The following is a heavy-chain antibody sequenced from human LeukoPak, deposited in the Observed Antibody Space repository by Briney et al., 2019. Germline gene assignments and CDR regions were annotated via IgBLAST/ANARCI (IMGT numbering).Heavy chain of an antibody. CDR2: IDPSDSYT. D-gene: IGHD1-7*01. V-gene: IGHV5-10-1*01. CDR1: GYSVTSYW. CDR3: ASRNDWNYAFHI. J-gene: IGHJ3*02. Sequence: GESLKISCKGSGYSVTSYWISWVRQMPGKGLEWMGRIDPSDSYTNYSPSFQGHVTISADKSISTAYLQWSSLKASDTAMYYCASRNDWNYAFHIWGQGTMVTVSS.